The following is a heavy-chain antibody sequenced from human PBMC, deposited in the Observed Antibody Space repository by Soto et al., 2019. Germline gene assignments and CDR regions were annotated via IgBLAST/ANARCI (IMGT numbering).Heavy chain of an antibody. CDR2: ISGSGGST. CDR3: AKDNIAARSYYYGMDV. V-gene: IGHV3-23*01. J-gene: IGHJ6*02. CDR1: GFTFSSYA. Sequence: GGSLRLSCAASGFTFSSYAMSWVRQAPGKGLEWVSAISGSGGSTYYADSVMGRFTISRDNSKNTLYLQMNSLRAEDTAVYYCAKDNIAARSYYYGMDVWGQGTTVTVSS. D-gene: IGHD6-6*01.